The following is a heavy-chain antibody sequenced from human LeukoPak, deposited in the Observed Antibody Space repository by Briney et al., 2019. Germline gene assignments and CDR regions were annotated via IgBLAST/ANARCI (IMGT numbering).Heavy chain of an antibody. V-gene: IGHV4-34*01. CDR2: VNHSGSA. CDR1: GGSFSGYY. J-gene: IGHJ6*03. D-gene: IGHD5-12*01. Sequence: SETLSLTCAVSGGSFSGYYWSWIRQSPGKGLEWIGEVNHSGSANYNPSLKSRVTISVDTSKNQFSLKLSSVTAADTAVYYCARADIVATIGGYYYYMDVWGKGTTVTVSS. CDR3: ARADIVATIGGYYYYMDV.